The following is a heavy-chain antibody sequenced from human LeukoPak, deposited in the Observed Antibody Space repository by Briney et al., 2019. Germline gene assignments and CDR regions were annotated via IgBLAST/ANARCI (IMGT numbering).Heavy chain of an antibody. J-gene: IGHJ4*02. CDR1: GFTFSSYW. CDR2: IKQDASDN. Sequence: PGGFLRLSCAASGFTFSSYWMTWVRQAPGKGLEWVANIKQDASDNNYVDSVKGRFTIARDNTKNSLYLQMNSLRAEDTAVYYCATPTAGSWHFDYWGQGTLVTVSS. V-gene: IGHV3-7*01. CDR3: ATPTAGSWHFDY. D-gene: IGHD6-13*01.